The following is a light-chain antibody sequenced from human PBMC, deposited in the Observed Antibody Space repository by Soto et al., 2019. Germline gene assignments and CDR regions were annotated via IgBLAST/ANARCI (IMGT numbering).Light chain of an antibody. V-gene: IGLV2-14*01. J-gene: IGLJ1*01. CDR3: SSYASTGTLYV. Sequence: AQPASVSGSPGQSITISCTGTSSDVGGFNYVSWYQQHPDKAPKLMIFEVSNRPSGVSNRFSGSKSGNTASLTISGLQAEYEAHYYCSSYASTGTLYVFGTGTKVTVL. CDR1: SSDVGGFNY. CDR2: EVS.